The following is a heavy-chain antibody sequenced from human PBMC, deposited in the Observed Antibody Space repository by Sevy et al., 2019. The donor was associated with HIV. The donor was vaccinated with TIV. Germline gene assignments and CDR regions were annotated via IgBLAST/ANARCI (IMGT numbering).Heavy chain of an antibody. D-gene: IGHD7-27*01. J-gene: IGHJ5*02. Sequence: GGSLRLSCAASGFTFTTYWMSWVRQAPGKGLEWVVNIKQDGSEKYYVDSVKGRFTISRDNPKNSLYLQMNSLRAEDTAVYYCARDNWGPEGWFDPWGQGTLVTVSS. V-gene: IGHV3-7*01. CDR3: ARDNWGPEGWFDP. CDR1: GFTFTTYW. CDR2: IKQDGSEK.